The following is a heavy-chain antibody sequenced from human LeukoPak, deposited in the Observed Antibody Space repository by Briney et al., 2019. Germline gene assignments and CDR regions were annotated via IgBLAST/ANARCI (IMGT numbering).Heavy chain of an antibody. Sequence: ASVKVSCKASGYTFTSYGISRVRQPPGQGLEWMGWISVYSGNTNYAQKLQGRVTMTTDTSTSTAYMELRSLKSDDTAVYYCARDVWSGSGTYYNWFDPWGQGTLVTVSS. CDR2: ISVYSGNT. CDR1: GYTFTSYG. J-gene: IGHJ5*02. D-gene: IGHD3-10*01. CDR3: ARDVWSGSGTYYNWFDP. V-gene: IGHV1-18*01.